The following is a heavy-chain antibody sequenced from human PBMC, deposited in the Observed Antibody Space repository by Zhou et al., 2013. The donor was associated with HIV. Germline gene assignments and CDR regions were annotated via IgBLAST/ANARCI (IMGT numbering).Heavy chain of an antibody. Sequence: QVQLQESGPGLVKPSQTLSLTCTVSGGSISSGSYYWSWIRQPAGKGLEWIGHIYTSGSTNYNPSLKSRVTISVDTSKNQFSLKLSSVTAADTAVYYCARVYSGSYLYYFDYWGQGTLVTVSS. J-gene: IGHJ4*02. CDR1: GGSISSGSYY. D-gene: IGHD1-26*01. CDR3: ARVYSGSYLYYFDY. V-gene: IGHV4-61*02. CDR2: IYTSGST.